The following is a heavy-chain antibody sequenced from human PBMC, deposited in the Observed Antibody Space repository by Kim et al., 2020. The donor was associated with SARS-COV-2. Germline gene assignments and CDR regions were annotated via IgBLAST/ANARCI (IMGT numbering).Heavy chain of an antibody. D-gene: IGHD6-13*01. CDR2: IRSKANSYAT. CDR3: TKGYSSSWYPWSDDAFDI. CDR1: GFTFSGSA. J-gene: IGHJ3*02. Sequence: GGSLRLSCAASGFTFSGSAMHWVRQASGKGLEWVGRIRSKANSYATAYAASVKGRFTISRDDSKNTAYLQMNSLKTEDTAVYYCTKGYSSSWYPWSDDAFDIWGQGTMVTVSS. V-gene: IGHV3-73*01.